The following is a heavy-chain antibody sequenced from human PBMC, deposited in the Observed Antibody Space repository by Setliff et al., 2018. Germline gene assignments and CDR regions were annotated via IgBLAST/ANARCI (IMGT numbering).Heavy chain of an antibody. V-gene: IGHV4-61*09. Sequence: LSLTCTVSGGSISSGSYYWSWIRQPAGKGLEWIGHIYTSGSTNYNPSLKSRVTISVDTSKNQFSLKLSSVTAADTAVYYCARAGLLWFGDLYYFDYWGQGTLVTVSS. J-gene: IGHJ4*02. CDR2: IYTSGST. CDR1: GGSISSGSYY. D-gene: IGHD3-10*01. CDR3: ARAGLLWFGDLYYFDY.